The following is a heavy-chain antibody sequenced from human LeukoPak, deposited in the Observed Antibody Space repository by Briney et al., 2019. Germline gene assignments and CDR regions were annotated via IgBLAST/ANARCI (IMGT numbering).Heavy chain of an antibody. Sequence: PGGSLRLSCVVSGFTFKNYAMSWVRQAPGKGLECVSSIRDSGNGSDYADSVKGRFTVSRDNSKNRLYLHMNTLSAEDTAVYYCAKWAYYDFWSGHYKSHFDSWGQGTLVTVSP. J-gene: IGHJ4*02. V-gene: IGHV3-23*01. D-gene: IGHD3-3*01. CDR2: IRDSGNGS. CDR1: GFTFKNYA. CDR3: AKWAYYDFWSGHYKSHFDS.